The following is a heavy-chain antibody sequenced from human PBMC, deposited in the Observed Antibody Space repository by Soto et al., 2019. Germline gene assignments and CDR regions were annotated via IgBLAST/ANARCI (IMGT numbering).Heavy chain of an antibody. CDR1: GDSVSRNSGA. CDR3: ARGNWNGGGYYYGMDV. V-gene: IGHV6-1*01. D-gene: IGHD1-1*01. J-gene: IGHJ6*02. CDR2: TYYRSKWYS. Sequence: SQTLSLTCAISGDSVSRNSGAWNWIRQSPSGGLQWLGRTYYRSKWYSEYAPSVKSRITINPDTAKNQFALQLKSVTPDDSGVYYCARGNWNGGGYYYGMDVWGQGITVTVSS.